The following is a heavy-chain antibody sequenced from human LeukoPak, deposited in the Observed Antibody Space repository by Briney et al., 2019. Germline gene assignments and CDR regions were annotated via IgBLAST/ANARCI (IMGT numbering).Heavy chain of an antibody. CDR1: GGSITDYF. D-gene: IGHD2-2*01. J-gene: IGHJ4*02. CDR3: ARSGYCSSTSCSQFDY. V-gene: IGHV4-34*01. CDR2: INHSGSS. Sequence: PSETLSLTCALSGGSITDYFYNWVRQPPGKGLEWIGEINHSGSSTYNPSLKSRVIISLDTSKNQFSLKVSSVTAADTAVYYCARSGYCSSTSCSQFDYWGQGTLVTVSS.